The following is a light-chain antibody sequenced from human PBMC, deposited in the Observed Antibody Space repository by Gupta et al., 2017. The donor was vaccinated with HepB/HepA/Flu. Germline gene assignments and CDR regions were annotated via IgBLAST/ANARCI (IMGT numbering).Light chain of an antibody. V-gene: IGLV1-47*01. J-gene: IGLJ3*02. CDR1: SSNIESNY. CDR2: RNN. Sequence: SVLTQPPSASGPPGQRVTISCSGSSSNIESNYVSWYQQLPGTAPKLLIYRNNQRPSGVPDRFSGSKSGTSASLAISGLRAEDEADCYCATWDDSRSGRVFGGGTKLTVL. CDR3: ATWDDSRSGRV.